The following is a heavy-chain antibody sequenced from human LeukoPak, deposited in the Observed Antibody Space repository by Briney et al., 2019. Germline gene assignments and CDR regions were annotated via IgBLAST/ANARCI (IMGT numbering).Heavy chain of an antibody. CDR3: AKDIDNYYGSGSSGMDV. CDR2: ISHDERNK. D-gene: IGHD3-10*01. Sequence: ISHDERNKYYADSVKGRFAISRDNSKNTLYLQINSLRAEDTAVYYCAKDIDNYYGSGSSGMDVWGQGTTVTVSS. V-gene: IGHV3-30*18. J-gene: IGHJ6*02.